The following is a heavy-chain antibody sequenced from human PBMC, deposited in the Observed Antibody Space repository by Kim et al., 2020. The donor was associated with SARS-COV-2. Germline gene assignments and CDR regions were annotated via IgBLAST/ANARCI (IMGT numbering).Heavy chain of an antibody. Sequence: SVKVSCKASGGTFSSYAISWVRQAPGQGLEWMGGIIPIFGTANYAQKFQGRVTITADESTSTAYMELSSLRSEDTAVYYCARAEGIAARGSWFDPWGQGTLVTVSS. J-gene: IGHJ5*02. CDR1: GGTFSSYA. D-gene: IGHD6-6*01. CDR3: ARAEGIAARGSWFDP. V-gene: IGHV1-69*13. CDR2: IIPIFGTA.